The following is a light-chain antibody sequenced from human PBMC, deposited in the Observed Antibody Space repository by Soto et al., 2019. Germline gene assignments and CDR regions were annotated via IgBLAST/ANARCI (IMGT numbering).Light chain of an antibody. Sequence: DIQMTQSPSTLSASVGDRVTVTCRASQSISSWLAWYQQKPGKAPKLLIYKASTLESGVASRFSGSGSGTDFTLTISSLQPDDFATYYCQHYNTYPRTFGQGTKLDIK. CDR3: QHYNTYPRT. CDR1: QSISSW. V-gene: IGKV1-5*03. CDR2: KAS. J-gene: IGKJ1*01.